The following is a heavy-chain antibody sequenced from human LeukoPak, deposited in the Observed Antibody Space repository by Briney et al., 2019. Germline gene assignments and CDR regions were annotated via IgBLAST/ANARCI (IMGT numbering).Heavy chain of an antibody. D-gene: IGHD3-3*02. Sequence: ASVKVSCKTSGYTSIAYYVHWVRQAPGQGLEWMGWINPNTGDTTYAQQFQGRVTMTRDTSLSTVYMELSSLRSDDTAMYYCVRVVFDGSISRRFDSWGQGTQVAVFS. CDR2: INPNTGDT. V-gene: IGHV1-2*02. CDR3: VRVVFDGSISRRFDS. CDR1: GYTSIAYY. J-gene: IGHJ4*02.